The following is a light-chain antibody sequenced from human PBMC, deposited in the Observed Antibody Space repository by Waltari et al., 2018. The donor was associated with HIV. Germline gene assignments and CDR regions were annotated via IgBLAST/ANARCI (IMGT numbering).Light chain of an antibody. CDR1: SSDLGGYDS. CDR3: CSYAGTYTYV. Sequence: QSALTQPRSVSGSPGQTVTISCTGPSSDLGGYDSFSGFQQHPDKAPKLIIYEVGQRPSGVPDRFSGSKSGNTAFLTISGLQAEDEADYYCCSYAGTYTYVFGSGTEVTAL. J-gene: IGLJ1*01. CDR2: EVG. V-gene: IGLV2-11*01.